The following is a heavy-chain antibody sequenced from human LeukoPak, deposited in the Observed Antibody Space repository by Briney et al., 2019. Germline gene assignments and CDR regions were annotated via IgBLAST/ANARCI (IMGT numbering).Heavy chain of an antibody. CDR3: ARDATPDGVILDY. V-gene: IGHV3-7*05. J-gene: IGHJ4*02. D-gene: IGHD2-8*02. Sequence: GGSLRLSCAASGFTFSSHWMTWVRQAPGKRLEWVANINQDGSEEYYVDSLMGRFSISRDNAKKSLYLQMNSLRADDTAVYYCARDATPDGVILDYWGQGALVTVSS. CDR1: GFTFSSHW. CDR2: INQDGSEE.